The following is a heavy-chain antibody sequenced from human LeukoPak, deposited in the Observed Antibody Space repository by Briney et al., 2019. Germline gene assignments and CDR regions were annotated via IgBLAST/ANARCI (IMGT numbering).Heavy chain of an antibody. Sequence: GGSLRLSCAASGFTFDDYAMHWVRQAPGKGLEWVSGISWNSGTIDYADSVKGRFTISRDNAKNTLYLQMNSLRAEDTAVYYCARVSVAGTGYFDYWGQGTLVTVSS. V-gene: IGHV3-9*01. J-gene: IGHJ4*02. D-gene: IGHD6-19*01. CDR3: ARVSVAGTGYFDY. CDR1: GFTFDDYA. CDR2: ISWNSGTI.